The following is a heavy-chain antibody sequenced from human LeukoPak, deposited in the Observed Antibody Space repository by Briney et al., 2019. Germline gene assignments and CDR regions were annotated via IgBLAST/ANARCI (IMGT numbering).Heavy chain of an antibody. CDR1: GGSISSSTW. J-gene: IGHJ6*03. V-gene: IGHV4-4*02. CDR2: IYHSGST. CDR3: ARQGAISTYYDFWSGYPQWWYMDV. Sequence: SETLSLTCAVYGGSISSSTWWNWVRQPPGKGLEWVGEIYHSGSTNYNPSLKSRVTISVDKSKNQFSLKLSSVTAADTAVYYCARQGAISTYYDFWSGYPQWWYMDVWGKGTTVTVSS. D-gene: IGHD3-3*01.